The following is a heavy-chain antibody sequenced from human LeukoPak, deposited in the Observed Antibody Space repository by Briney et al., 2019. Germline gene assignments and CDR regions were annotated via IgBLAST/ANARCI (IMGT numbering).Heavy chain of an antibody. D-gene: IGHD3-9*01. Sequence: PSETLSLTCTVSGGSISSSSYYWGWIRQPPGKGLEWIGSIYYSGSTYYNPSLKSRVTISVDTSKNQFSLKLSSVTAADTAVYYCASFCLRYFDWLLKGYYFDYWGQGTLVTVSS. CDR2: IYYSGST. CDR1: GGSISSSSYY. V-gene: IGHV4-39*01. CDR3: ASFCLRYFDWLLKGYYFDY. J-gene: IGHJ4*02.